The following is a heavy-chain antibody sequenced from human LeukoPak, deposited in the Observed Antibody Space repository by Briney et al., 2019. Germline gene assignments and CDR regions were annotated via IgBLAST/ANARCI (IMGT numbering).Heavy chain of an antibody. CDR1: GFTFSSYS. CDR2: ISSSSSYI. V-gene: IGHV3-21*01. D-gene: IGHD3-16*01. Sequence: GGSLRLSCAASGFTFSSYSMNWVRQAPGKGLEWVSSISSSSSYIYYADAVKGRFTIFRDNAKNSLYLQMNSLRAEDTAVYYCARGASSFRLYYYYYYMDVWGKGTTVTVSS. CDR3: ARGASSFRLYYYYYYMDV. J-gene: IGHJ6*03.